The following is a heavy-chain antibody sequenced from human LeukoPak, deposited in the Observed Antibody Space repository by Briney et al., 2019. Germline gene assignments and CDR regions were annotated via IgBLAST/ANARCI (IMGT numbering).Heavy chain of an antibody. V-gene: IGHV4-31*03. CDR1: GGSISSGGYY. Sequence: PSETLSLTCTVSGGSISSGGYYWSWIRQHPGKGLEWIGYIYYSGSTYYNPSLKSRVTISVDTSKNQFSLKLSSVTAADTAVYYCARDRGSENWFDPWGQGTLVTVSS. CDR2: IYYSGST. D-gene: IGHD1-26*01. J-gene: IGHJ5*02. CDR3: ARDRGSENWFDP.